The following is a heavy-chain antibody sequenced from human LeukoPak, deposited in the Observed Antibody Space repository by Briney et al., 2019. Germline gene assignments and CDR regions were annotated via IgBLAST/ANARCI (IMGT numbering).Heavy chain of an antibody. J-gene: IGHJ6*03. V-gene: IGHV3-21*01. D-gene: IGHD2-2*01. CDR2: ISSSRSYK. Sequence: GGSLRLSCAASGFTFSSYSMNWVRQAPGKGLEWVSSISSSRSYKYYADSLKGRFTSSRDNAKNSLYLQMNSLTAEDTAVYYCARVLPAPVDYYYMDVWGKGTTVTVSS. CDR1: GFTFSSYS. CDR3: ARVLPAPVDYYYMDV.